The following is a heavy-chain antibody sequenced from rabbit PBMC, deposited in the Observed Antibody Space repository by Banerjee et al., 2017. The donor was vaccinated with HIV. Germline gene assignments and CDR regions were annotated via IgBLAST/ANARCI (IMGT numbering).Heavy chain of an antibody. V-gene: IGHV1S40*01. J-gene: IGHJ4*01. CDR2: INTGDGST. CDR1: GSTLSRYY. Sequence: SLEESGGGLVQPEGSLTLTCTASGSTLSRYYICWVRQAPGKGLEWIGCINTGDGSTYYASWAKGRFTISKTSSTTVTLQMTSLTAADTATYFCARDLGGSSDLWGPGTLVAVS. D-gene: IGHD8-1*01. CDR3: ARDLGGSSDL.